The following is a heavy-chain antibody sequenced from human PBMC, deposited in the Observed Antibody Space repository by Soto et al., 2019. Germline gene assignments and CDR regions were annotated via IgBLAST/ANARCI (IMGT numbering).Heavy chain of an antibody. J-gene: IGHJ3*02. V-gene: IGHV3-33*01. CDR1: EFNFSGYC. CDR3: ARDLSGDYGALDT. CDR2: IWYDGSNK. D-gene: IGHD4-17*01. Sequence: GGSLILSCAPSEFNFSGYCRHWARQAPGKGLEWVAVIWYDGSNKVYADSVKGRFTISRDNSKNTLYLQMNSLRAEDTAVYYCARDLSGDYGALDTWGQGTMVTVSS.